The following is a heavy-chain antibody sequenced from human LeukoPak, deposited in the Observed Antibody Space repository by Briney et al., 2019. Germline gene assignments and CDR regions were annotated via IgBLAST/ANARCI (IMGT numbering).Heavy chain of an antibody. V-gene: IGHV4-31*03. D-gene: IGHD2-15*01. Sequence: SETLSLTCSVSGDSLSSGGYYWSWIRQHPEKGLEYIGYIYHTGGTYYNPSLKSRVTISVDTSNNQFSLKLNSVSAADTAVYYCARSGYCSGGNCYSNNAFDIWGQGTVVTVSS. CDR1: GDSLSSGGYY. CDR3: ARSGYCSGGNCYSNNAFDI. CDR2: IYHTGGT. J-gene: IGHJ3*02.